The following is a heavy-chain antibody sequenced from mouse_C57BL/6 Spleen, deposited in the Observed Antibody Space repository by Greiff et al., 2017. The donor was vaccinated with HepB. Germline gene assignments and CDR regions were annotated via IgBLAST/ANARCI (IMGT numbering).Heavy chain of an antibody. CDR1: GFSLTSYG. J-gene: IGHJ4*01. Sequence: QVQLQQSGPGLVAPSQRLSITCTVSGFSLTSYGVDWVRQSPGKGLEWLGVIWGVGSTNYNSALKSRLSISKDNSKSQVFLKMNSLQTDDTAMYYCAILSRYAMDYWGQVTSVTVSS. D-gene: IGHD1-1*02. CDR2: IWGVGST. V-gene: IGHV2-6*01. CDR3: AILSRYAMDY.